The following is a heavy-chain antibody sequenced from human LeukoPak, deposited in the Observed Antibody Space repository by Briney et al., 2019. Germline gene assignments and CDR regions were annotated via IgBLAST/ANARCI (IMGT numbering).Heavy chain of an antibody. Sequence: PSETLSLTCAVYGGSFSGYYWSWIRQPPGKGLEWIGEINHSGSTNYNPSLKSRVTISVDTSKNQFSLKLSSVTAADTAVYYCARGRVNSGWYVRGPRAGFDYWGQGTLVTVSS. CDR3: ARGRVNSGWYVRGPRAGFDY. CDR2: INHSGST. D-gene: IGHD6-19*01. J-gene: IGHJ4*02. CDR1: GGSFSGYY. V-gene: IGHV4-34*01.